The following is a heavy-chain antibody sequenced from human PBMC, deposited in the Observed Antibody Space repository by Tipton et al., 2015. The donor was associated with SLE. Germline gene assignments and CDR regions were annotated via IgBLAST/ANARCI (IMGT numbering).Heavy chain of an antibody. V-gene: IGHV4-39*01. D-gene: IGHD7-27*01. CDR2: IYYSGST. CDR1: GGSISSSSYY. Sequence: TLSLTCTVSGGSISSSSYYWGWIRQPPGKGLEWIGSIYYSGSTYYNPSLKSRVTISVDTSKNQFSLKLSSVTVADTAVYYCARPTGDNFDYWGQGILVTVSS. J-gene: IGHJ4*02. CDR3: ARPTGDNFDY.